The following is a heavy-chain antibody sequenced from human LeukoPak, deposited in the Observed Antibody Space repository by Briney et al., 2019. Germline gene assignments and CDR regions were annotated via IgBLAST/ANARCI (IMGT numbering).Heavy chain of an antibody. Sequence: GGSLRLSCAASGFTFSSYSMNWVRQAPGKGLEWVSSISSSSSYIYYADSVKGRFTISRDNAKNSLYLQMNGLRAEDTAVYYWGRDLGDTPSPPPPWGQGTLVTVSS. CDR2: ISSSSSYI. V-gene: IGHV3-21*01. J-gene: IGHJ5*02. CDR3: GRDLGDTPSPPPP. D-gene: IGHD3-10*01. CDR1: GFTFSSYS.